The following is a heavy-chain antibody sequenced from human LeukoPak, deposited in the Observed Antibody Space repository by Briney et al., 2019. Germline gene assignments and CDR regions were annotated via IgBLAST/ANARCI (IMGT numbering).Heavy chain of an antibody. V-gene: IGHV4-38-2*02. D-gene: IGHD3-10*01. CDR3: ASTDLWFGEPSMDV. CDR1: GYSISSGYY. J-gene: IGHJ6*02. Sequence: PSETLSLTCTVSGYSISSGYYWGWIRQPPGKGLEWIGSIYHSGSTYYNPSLKSRVTISVDTSKNQFSLKLSSVTAADTAVYYCASTDLWFGEPSMDVWGQGTTVTVSS. CDR2: IYHSGST.